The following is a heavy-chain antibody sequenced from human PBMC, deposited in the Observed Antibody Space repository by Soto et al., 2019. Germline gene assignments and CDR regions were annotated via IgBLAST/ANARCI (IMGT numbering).Heavy chain of an antibody. Sequence: ASVKVSCKASGYIFTSYGISWVRQAPGQGLEWMGWISAYNGNTNYAQKLQGRVTMTTDTSTSTACMELRSLRSDDTAVYYCLVKSGSDYKVNYWGQGSLATVSS. CDR3: LVKSGSDYKVNY. J-gene: IGHJ4*02. V-gene: IGHV1-18*04. CDR2: ISAYNGNT. CDR1: GYIFTSYG. D-gene: IGHD1-26*01.